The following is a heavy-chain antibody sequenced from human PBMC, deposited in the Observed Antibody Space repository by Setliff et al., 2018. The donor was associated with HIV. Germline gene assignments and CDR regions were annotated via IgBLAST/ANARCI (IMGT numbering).Heavy chain of an antibody. J-gene: IGHJ4*02. CDR1: RFTFSDYY. V-gene: IGHV3-11*03. D-gene: IGHD3-22*01. Sequence: GGSLRLSCAASRFTFSDYYMSWIRQAPGKGLEWFSSITNNGDTLYTDSVKGRFIISRDNSKNKVYLQMNNLRAEDTAVYYCATDSSGYYLGGFDYWGQGTPVTVSS. CDR3: ATDSSGYYLGGFDY. CDR2: ITNNGDT.